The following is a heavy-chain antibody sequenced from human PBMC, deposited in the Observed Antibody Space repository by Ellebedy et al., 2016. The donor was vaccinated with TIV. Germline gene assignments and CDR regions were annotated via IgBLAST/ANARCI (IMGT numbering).Heavy chain of an antibody. J-gene: IGHJ2*01. Sequence: SETLSLTXDVYRGSYSASYWNWIRQPPQKGLEWIGEINHSGGTKYNPSLRSRVTISLDTAKNQFSLKLSSVTAADTAVYYCANFGRQLTYWYFDLWGRGTLVTVSS. CDR2: INHSGGT. D-gene: IGHD2-2*01. V-gene: IGHV4-34*01. CDR3: ANFGRQLTYWYFDL. CDR1: RGSYSASY.